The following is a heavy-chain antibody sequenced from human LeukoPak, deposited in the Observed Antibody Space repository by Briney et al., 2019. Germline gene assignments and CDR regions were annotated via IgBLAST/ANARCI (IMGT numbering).Heavy chain of an antibody. Sequence: ETLSLTCTVSGDSMTGHYWSWVRQAPGKGLEWVSAISGSGGSTYYADSVKGRSTISRDNSKNTLYLQMNSLRAEDTAVYYCAKDGSSDFWSGYYGDWFDPWGQGTLVTVSS. CDR1: GDSMTGHY. CDR2: ISGSGGST. V-gene: IGHV3-23*01. D-gene: IGHD3-3*01. CDR3: AKDGSSDFWSGYYGDWFDP. J-gene: IGHJ5*02.